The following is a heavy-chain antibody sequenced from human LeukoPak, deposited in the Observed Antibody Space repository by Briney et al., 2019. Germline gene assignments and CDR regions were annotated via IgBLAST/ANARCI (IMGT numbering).Heavy chain of an antibody. CDR3: AREAPPDIVVVVAASFDY. D-gene: IGHD2-15*01. CDR1: GYTFTGYY. Sequence: GASVKVSCKASGYTFTGYYMHWVRQAPGQGLEWMGWINPNSGGTNYAQKFQGRVTMTRDTSISTAYMELSRLRSDDTAVYYCAREAPPDIVVVVAASFDYWGQGTPVTVSS. J-gene: IGHJ4*02. V-gene: IGHV1-2*02. CDR2: INPNSGGT.